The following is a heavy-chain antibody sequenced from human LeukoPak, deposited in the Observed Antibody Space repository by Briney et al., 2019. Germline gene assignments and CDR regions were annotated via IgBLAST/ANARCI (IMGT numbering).Heavy chain of an antibody. CDR1: GNSFGDYY. D-gene: IGHD6-13*01. Sequence: SETLSLTCTVSGNSFGDYYWSWIRQPAGKGLEWIGRIYTSGSTTYNPSLKSRVTMSVDTSKSQFSLNLMSVTAADTAVYYCARVYYSNSYDYWYFDLWGRGTLVTVSS. V-gene: IGHV4-4*07. J-gene: IGHJ2*01. CDR2: IYTSGST. CDR3: ARVYYSNSYDYWYFDL.